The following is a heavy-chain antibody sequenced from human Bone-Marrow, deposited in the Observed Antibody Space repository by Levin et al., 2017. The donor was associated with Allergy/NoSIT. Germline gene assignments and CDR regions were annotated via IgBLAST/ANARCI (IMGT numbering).Heavy chain of an antibody. D-gene: IGHD4-11*01. CDR1: GGSISSYY. CDR2: IYYSGST. V-gene: IGHV4-59*01. Sequence: SETLSLTCTVSGGSISSYYWSWIRQPPGKGLEWIGYIYYSGSTNYNPSLKSRVTISVDTSKNQFSLKLSSVTAADTAVYYCARAGLSNYVSGGGNWFDPWGQGTLVTVSS. J-gene: IGHJ5*02. CDR3: ARAGLSNYVSGGGNWFDP.